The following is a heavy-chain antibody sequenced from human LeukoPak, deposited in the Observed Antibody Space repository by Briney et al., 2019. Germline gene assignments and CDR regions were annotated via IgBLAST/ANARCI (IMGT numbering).Heavy chain of an antibody. CDR1: GFTFISYP. J-gene: IGHJ4*02. CDR2: LSGGGGPT. Sequence: GGSLRLSCAAPGFTFISYPISWVRQAPGKGLGWVSALSGGGGPTYYAASVKGRFTISRDNSKSTLYLQMNSLRAEDTAVYYCARDMGYWGQGTLVTVSS. D-gene: IGHD3-10*01. V-gene: IGHV3-23*01. CDR3: ARDMGY.